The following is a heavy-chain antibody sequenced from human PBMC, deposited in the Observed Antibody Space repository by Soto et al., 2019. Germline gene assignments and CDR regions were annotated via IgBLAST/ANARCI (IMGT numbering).Heavy chain of an antibody. Sequence: SETLSLTCSVSGGSISSYYWSWIRQPPGKGLEWIGYIYYSGNTNYNPSLKSRVTISVDTSKNHFYMKLSSVTAEDTAVYYCARMGDYDILTGYYNEDYHYYMDVWGKGTTVTVSS. D-gene: IGHD3-9*01. CDR1: GGSISSYY. CDR3: ARMGDYDILTGYYNEDYHYYMDV. V-gene: IGHV4-59*08. CDR2: IYYSGNT. J-gene: IGHJ6*03.